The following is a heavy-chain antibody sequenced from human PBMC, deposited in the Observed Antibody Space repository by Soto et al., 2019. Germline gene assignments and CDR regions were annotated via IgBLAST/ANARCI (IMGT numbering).Heavy chain of an antibody. Sequence: EVQLVESGGGLVKPGGSLRLSCAASGFTFSSYSMNWVRQAPGKGLEWVSSISSSSSYIYYADSVKGRFTISRDNAKNSLYLQMNSLRAEYTAVYYCARVGGQLVPGFDYWGQGTLVTVSS. CDR1: GFTFSSYS. D-gene: IGHD6-6*01. V-gene: IGHV3-21*01. CDR3: ARVGGQLVPGFDY. CDR2: ISSSSSYI. J-gene: IGHJ4*02.